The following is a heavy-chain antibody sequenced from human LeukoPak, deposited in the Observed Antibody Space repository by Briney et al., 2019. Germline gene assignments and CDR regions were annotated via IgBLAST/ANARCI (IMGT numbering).Heavy chain of an antibody. CDR3: AREIRASMVRGARDAFDI. CDR2: MNPNSGNT. Sequence: GASVKVSCKASGYTFTSYDINWVRQATGQGLEWMGWMNPNSGNTGYAQKFQGRVTMTRNTSISTAYMELSSLRSEDTAVYYCAREIRASMVRGARDAFDIWGQGTMVTVSS. CDR1: GYTFTSYD. D-gene: IGHD3-10*01. J-gene: IGHJ3*02. V-gene: IGHV1-8*01.